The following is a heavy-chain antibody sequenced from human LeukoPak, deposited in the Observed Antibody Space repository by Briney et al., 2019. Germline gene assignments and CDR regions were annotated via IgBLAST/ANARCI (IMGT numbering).Heavy chain of an antibody. D-gene: IGHD3-16*02. CDR2: MNPNSGNT. CDR1: GYSFTSDD. V-gene: IGHV1-8*01. CDR3: AIMITFGGVIAPYDY. J-gene: IGHJ4*02. Sequence: GASVKVSYKASGYSFTSDDINWVRQATGQGLEWMGWMNPNSGNTGYAQKFQGRVTMTRNTSISTAYMELSSLRSEDTAVYYCAIMITFGGVIAPYDYWGQGTLVTVSS.